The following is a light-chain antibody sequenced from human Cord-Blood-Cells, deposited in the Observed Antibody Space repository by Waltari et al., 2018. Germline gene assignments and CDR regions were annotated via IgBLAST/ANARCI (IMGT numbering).Light chain of an antibody. CDR1: TVTFGGKNL. CDR2: DVS. Sequence: QPALTQPAPFLGSPGRSSPSSSPGTTVTFGGKNLSPWYQQHPGKAPKLMIYDVSNRPSGVSNRFSSSKSGNTASLTISGLQAEDEADYYCSSYTSSSTYVFGTGTKVTVL. J-gene: IGLJ1*01. CDR3: SSYTSSSTYV. V-gene: IGLV2-14*03.